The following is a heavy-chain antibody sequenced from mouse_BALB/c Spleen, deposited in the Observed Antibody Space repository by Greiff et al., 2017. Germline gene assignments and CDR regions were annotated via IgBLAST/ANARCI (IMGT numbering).Heavy chain of an antibody. CDR2: IWAGGST. D-gene: IGHD2-4*01. Sequence: QVQLKESGPGLVAPSQSLSITCTVSGFSLTSYGVHWVRQPPGKGLEWLGVIWAGGSTNYNSALMSRLSISKDNSKSQVFLKMNSLQTDDTAMYYCARAVDDYDVCFDYWGQGTTLTVSS. V-gene: IGHV2-9*02. CDR1: GFSLTSYG. J-gene: IGHJ2*01. CDR3: ARAVDDYDVCFDY.